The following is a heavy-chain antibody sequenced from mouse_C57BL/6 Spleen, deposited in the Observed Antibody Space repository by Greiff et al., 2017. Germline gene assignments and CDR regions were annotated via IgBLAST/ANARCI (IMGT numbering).Heavy chain of an antibody. CDR3: VPDYYGSTVYARDY. J-gene: IGHJ4*01. Sequence: SGTVLARPGASVKMSCKTSGYTFTSYWMHWVKQRPGQGLEWIGAIYPGNSDTSYNQKFKGKAKLTAVTSASTAYMELSSLTNEDSAVYYCVPDYYGSTVYARDYWGQGTSVTVSS. CDR1: GYTFTSYW. V-gene: IGHV1-5*01. D-gene: IGHD1-1*01. CDR2: IYPGNSDT.